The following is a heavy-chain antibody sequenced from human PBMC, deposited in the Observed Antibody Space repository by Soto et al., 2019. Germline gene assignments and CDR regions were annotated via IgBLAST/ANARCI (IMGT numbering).Heavy chain of an antibody. J-gene: IGHJ6*03. CDR1: GDSVSSNSAA. CDR2: TYYRSKWYN. Sequence: KQSQTLSLTCAISGDSVSSNSAAWNWIRQSPSRGLEWLGRTYYRSKWYNDYAVSVKSRITINPDTSKNQFSLQLNSVTPEDTAVYYCARGKSTCGYYYYYYMDVWGKGTTVTVSS. D-gene: IGHD2-21*01. V-gene: IGHV6-1*01. CDR3: ARGKSTCGYYYYYYMDV.